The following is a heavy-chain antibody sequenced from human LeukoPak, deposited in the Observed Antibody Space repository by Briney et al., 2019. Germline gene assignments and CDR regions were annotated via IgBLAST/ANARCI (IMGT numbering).Heavy chain of an antibody. V-gene: IGHV3-48*03. D-gene: IGHD4-23*01. CDR1: GFTFSSYE. J-gene: IGHJ4*02. Sequence: GRSLRFSCAASGFTFSSYEMNWVRQAPGKGLEWVSYISSSGSTIYYADSVKGRFTISRDNAKNSLYLQMNSLRAEDTAVYYCASRYGGNAFGYWGQGTLVTVSS. CDR2: ISSSGSTI. CDR3: ASRYGGNAFGY.